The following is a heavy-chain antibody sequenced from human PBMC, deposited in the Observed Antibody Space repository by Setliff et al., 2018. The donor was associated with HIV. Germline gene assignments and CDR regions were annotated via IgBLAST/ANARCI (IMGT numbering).Heavy chain of an antibody. D-gene: IGHD3-10*01. V-gene: IGHV4-4*07. J-gene: IGHJ4*02. CDR3: ARGVVNYGSGSSHFDY. CDR1: GGSISSYY. CDR2: IYTSGST. Sequence: SETLSLTCTVSGGSISSYYWSWIRQPAGKGLEWIGRIYTSGSTNYNLSLKSRVTMSVDTSKNQFSLKLSSVTAADTAVYYCARGVVNYGSGSSHFDYWGQGTLVTVSS.